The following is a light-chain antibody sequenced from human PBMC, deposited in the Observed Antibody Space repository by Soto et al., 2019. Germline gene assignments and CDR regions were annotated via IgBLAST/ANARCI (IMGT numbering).Light chain of an antibody. V-gene: IGLV2-14*01. Sequence: QSALTQPASVSGSPGQSITISCTGTSSDVGGYNYVSWYQQHPGKAPKLMIYDVSNGPSGVSNRFSGSRSGNTASLTISGLQAEDEADYYCSSYISSSTLVFGGGTKVTVL. CDR1: SSDVGGYNY. CDR2: DVS. CDR3: SSYISSSTLV. J-gene: IGLJ2*01.